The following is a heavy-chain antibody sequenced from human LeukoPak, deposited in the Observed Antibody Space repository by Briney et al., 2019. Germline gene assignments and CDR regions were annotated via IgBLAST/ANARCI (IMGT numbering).Heavy chain of an antibody. V-gene: IGHV3-21*01. CDR3: ARAEDLDY. D-gene: IGHD1-14*01. CDR1: GFTFSSYA. CDR2: ISSSSSYI. Sequence: GGSLRLSCAASGFTFSSYAMSWVRQALGKGLEWVSSISSSSSYIYYADSVKGRFTISRDNAKNSLYLQMNSLRAEDTAVYYCARAEDLDYWGQGTLVTVSS. J-gene: IGHJ4*02.